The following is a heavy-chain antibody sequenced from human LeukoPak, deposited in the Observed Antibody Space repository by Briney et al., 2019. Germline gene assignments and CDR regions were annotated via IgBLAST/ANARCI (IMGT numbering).Heavy chain of an antibody. CDR3: ARGERYDSSGYYPAVDY. Sequence: GGSLRLSCAASGFTFSSYGMHWVRQAPGKGLEWVAVIWYDGSNKHYADSVKGRFTISRDNSKNTLYLQMNSLRAEDTAVYYCARGERYDSSGYYPAVDYWGQGTLVTVSS. V-gene: IGHV3-33*01. D-gene: IGHD3-22*01. J-gene: IGHJ4*02. CDR2: IWYDGSNK. CDR1: GFTFSSYG.